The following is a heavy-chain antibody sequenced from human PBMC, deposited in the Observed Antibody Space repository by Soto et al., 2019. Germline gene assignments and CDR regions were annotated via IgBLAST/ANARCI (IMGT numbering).Heavy chain of an antibody. Sequence: SETLSRTCTVSGGSISSGGYYWSWIRQHPGKDLERIGYIYYSGSTYYNPSLKSRVTISVDTSKNQFSLKLSSVTAADTAVYYCARIATYYDFWSGYYTGTSYYYGMDVWGQGTTVT. CDR1: GGSISSGGYY. CDR3: ARIATYYDFWSGYYTGTSYYYGMDV. D-gene: IGHD3-3*01. CDR2: IYYSGST. V-gene: IGHV4-31*03. J-gene: IGHJ6*02.